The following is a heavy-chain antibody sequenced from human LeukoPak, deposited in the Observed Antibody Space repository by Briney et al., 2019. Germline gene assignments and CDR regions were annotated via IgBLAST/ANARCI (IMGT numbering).Heavy chain of an antibody. J-gene: IGHJ4*02. CDR3: ARHVGPGYSYGFDN. CDR2: ISYSGST. V-gene: IGHV4-59*08. D-gene: IGHD5-18*01. Sequence: SETLSLTCTVSGGSISRHYWSWIRQAPGKGLEWIGYISYSGSTNYNPSLKSRVTISVDTSKNQFSLKLSSVTAADTSVFYCARHVGPGYSYGFDNWGQGTLVTVSS. CDR1: GGSISRHY.